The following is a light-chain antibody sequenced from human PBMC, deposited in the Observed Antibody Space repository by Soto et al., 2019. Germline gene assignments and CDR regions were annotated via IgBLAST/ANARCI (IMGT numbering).Light chain of an antibody. V-gene: IGKV1-5*03. CDR1: QTISSW. CDR2: KAS. Sequence: DIQMTQSTSTLSGSVVDRVTITCRASQTISSWLAWYHQKPGKAPKLLIYKASTLKSGVPSRFSGSGSGTEFTLTISSLQPDDFATYYCQHYNSYSEAFGQGTKVDIK. CDR3: QHYNSYSEA. J-gene: IGKJ1*01.